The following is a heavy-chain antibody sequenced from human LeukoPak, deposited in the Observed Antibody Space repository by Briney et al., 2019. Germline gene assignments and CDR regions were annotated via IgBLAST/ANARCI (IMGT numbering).Heavy chain of an antibody. Sequence: SETLSLTCTVSGGSISSYYWSWIRQPPGKGLEWIGYIYYSGSTYYNPSLKSRVTISVDTSKNQFSLKLSSVTAADTAVYYCARHTPVTALRPDAFDIWGQGTMVTVSS. D-gene: IGHD3-3*01. J-gene: IGHJ3*02. CDR3: ARHTPVTALRPDAFDI. CDR1: GGSISSYY. V-gene: IGHV4-59*08. CDR2: IYYSGST.